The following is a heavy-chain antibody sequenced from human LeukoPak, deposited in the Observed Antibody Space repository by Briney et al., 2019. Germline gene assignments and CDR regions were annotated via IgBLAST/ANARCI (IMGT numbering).Heavy chain of an antibody. Sequence: SQTLSLTCTVSGGSISSGGYFWTWIRQYPGKGLEWIGYMHYDGNTYYNPSLKSRVTISVDTSKNQFSLNLSSVTAADTAVYYCAGAKPHSEAGYLDYWGQGTLVTVSS. J-gene: IGHJ4*02. CDR3: AGAKPHSEAGYLDY. CDR2: MHYDGNT. CDR1: GGSISSGGYF. D-gene: IGHD1-26*01. V-gene: IGHV4-31*03.